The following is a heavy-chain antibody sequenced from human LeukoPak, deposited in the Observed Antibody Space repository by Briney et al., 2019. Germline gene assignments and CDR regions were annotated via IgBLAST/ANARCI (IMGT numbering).Heavy chain of an antibody. V-gene: IGHV3-23*01. CDR1: GFTFSSYA. Sequence: GGSLRLSCAASGFTFSSYAMSWVRQAPGKGLEWVSAISGSGGSTYYADSVKGRFTISRDNSKNTLYLQMNSLRAEDTAVYYCAKESEVGGYSYAGAVDYWGQGTLVIVSS. CDR2: ISGSGGST. J-gene: IGHJ4*02. CDR3: AKESEVGGYSYAGAVDY. D-gene: IGHD5-18*01.